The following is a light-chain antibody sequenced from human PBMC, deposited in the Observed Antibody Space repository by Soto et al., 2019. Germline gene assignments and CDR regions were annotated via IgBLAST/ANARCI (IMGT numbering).Light chain of an antibody. CDR2: ENN. CDR3: GAWDGSLSGYV. CDR1: SSNIGNNF. J-gene: IGLJ1*01. V-gene: IGLV1-51*02. Sequence: QSVLTQPPSVSAAPGQMVTISCSGSSSNIGNNFVSWFQQLPGTAPSLLIYENNKRPSGVPDRFSGSKSGTSATLGITGLQTGDEADYYCGAWDGSLSGYVFGTGTKVTVL.